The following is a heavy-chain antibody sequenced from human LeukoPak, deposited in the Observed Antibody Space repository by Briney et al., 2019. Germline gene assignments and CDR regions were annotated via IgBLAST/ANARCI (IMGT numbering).Heavy chain of an antibody. Sequence: SETLPLTCTVSAYSISSGYYWGWIRQPPGKGLEWIGSIYHSGSTYYNPSLKSRVTISIDTSKNQFSLNLTSVTAADTAVYYCARQYDYWGQGTLVTVSS. J-gene: IGHJ4*02. CDR1: AYSISSGYY. CDR3: ARQYDY. CDR2: IYHSGST. V-gene: IGHV4-38-2*02. D-gene: IGHD2-2*01.